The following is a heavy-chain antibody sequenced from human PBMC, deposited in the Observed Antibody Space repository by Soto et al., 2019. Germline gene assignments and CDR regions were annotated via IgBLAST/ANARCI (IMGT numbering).Heavy chain of an antibody. CDR1: GFTFSGYD. Sequence: EVQLVESGGGLVQPGGSLRLSCAASGFTFSGYDMHWVRQTTGKGLEWVSAIGTAGDTYYPGSVKGRFTISRENAKNSWYLQMNSLRAEDTAVYYCARDRFEGGGNPTLGYFDLWGRGTLVTVSS. J-gene: IGHJ2*01. CDR2: IGTAGDT. D-gene: IGHD2-15*01. CDR3: ARDRFEGGGNPTLGYFDL. V-gene: IGHV3-13*01.